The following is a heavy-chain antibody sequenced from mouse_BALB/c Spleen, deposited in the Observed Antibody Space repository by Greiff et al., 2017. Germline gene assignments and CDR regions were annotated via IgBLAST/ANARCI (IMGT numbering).Heavy chain of an antibody. CDR3: ARGGYWAMDY. CDR1: GYSITSGYY. J-gene: IGHJ4*01. CDR2: ISYDGSN. V-gene: IGHV3-6*02. Sequence: EVKLMESGPGLVKPSQSLSLTCSVTGYSITSGYYWNWIRQFPGNKLEWMGYISYDGSNNYNPSLKNRISITRDTSKNQFFLKLNSVTTEDTATYYCARGGYWAMDYWGQGTSVTVSS.